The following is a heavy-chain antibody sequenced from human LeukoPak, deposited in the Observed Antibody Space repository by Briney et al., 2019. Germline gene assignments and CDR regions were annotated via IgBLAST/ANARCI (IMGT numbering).Heavy chain of an antibody. CDR2: ISSRSRDV. CDR3: ARDPGYCSGGSCYSGWFDP. Sequence: GGSLRLSCAASGFIFSSYNMNWVRQAPGKGLEWVSSISSRSRDVYYADSVKGRFTISRDNAKNSLYLQMNSLRAEDTAVYYCARDPGYCSGGSCYSGWFDPWGQGTLVTVSS. CDR1: GFIFSSYN. V-gene: IGHV3-21*04. J-gene: IGHJ5*02. D-gene: IGHD2-15*01.